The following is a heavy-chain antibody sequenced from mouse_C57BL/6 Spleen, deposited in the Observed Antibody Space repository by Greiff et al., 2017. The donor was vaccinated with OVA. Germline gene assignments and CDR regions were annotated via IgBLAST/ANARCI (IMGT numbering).Heavy chain of an antibody. CDR3: ALSTMVTTKFAY. V-gene: IGHV1-54*01. CDR2: INPGSGGT. D-gene: IGHD2-2*01. Sequence: QVQLQQSGAELVRPGTSVKVSCKASGYAFTNYLIEWVKQRPGQGLEWIGVINPGSGGTNYNEKFKGKETLTADKSSSTAYMQRSSLTSEDSAVYFCALSTMVTTKFAYWGQGTLVTVSA. CDR1: GYAFTNYL. J-gene: IGHJ3*01.